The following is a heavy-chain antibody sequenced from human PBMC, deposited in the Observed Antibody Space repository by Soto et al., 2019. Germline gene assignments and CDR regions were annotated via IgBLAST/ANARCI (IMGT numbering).Heavy chain of an antibody. CDR3: ARGGGTILAPLP. J-gene: IGHJ5*02. CDR2: TNPNSGAT. Sequence: QVQLAQSGAEVKKPGASVKVSCKASGYTFTGYFIHWVRQAPGQGLEWMAYTNPNSGATKYAQKFQGRVTLTRDTSINTAYMEMSMVTSDDTAVYYCARGGGTILAPLPWGQGTLVTVSS. D-gene: IGHD3-3*01. CDR1: GYTFTGYF. V-gene: IGHV1-2*02.